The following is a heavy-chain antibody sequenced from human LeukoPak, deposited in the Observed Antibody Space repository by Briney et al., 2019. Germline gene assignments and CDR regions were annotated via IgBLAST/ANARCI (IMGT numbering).Heavy chain of an antibody. J-gene: IGHJ4*02. V-gene: IGHV3-66*01. CDR3: VRVSPDTAMVKGFDY. Sequence: GGSLRLSCAASEFTVSSNYMSWVRQAPGKGLEWVSVIYSGGSTYYADSVKGRFTISRDNSKNTLYLQMNSLRAEDTAVYYCVRVSPDTAMVKGFDYWGQGTLVTVSS. CDR2: IYSGGST. D-gene: IGHD5-18*01. CDR1: EFTVSSNY.